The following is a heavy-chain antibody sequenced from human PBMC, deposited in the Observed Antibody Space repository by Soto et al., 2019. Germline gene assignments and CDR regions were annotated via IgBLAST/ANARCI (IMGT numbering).Heavy chain of an antibody. D-gene: IGHD6-19*01. Sequence: ASVKVSCKASGYTFTAYSMHWVRQAPGQGLEWIGWFNPNSGDTVYAEKFQGRVTLTRDTSISTAYMELSSLRSDDTALYYCAREDSAVFDLDYWGQGTMGTVSS. CDR1: GYTFTAYS. J-gene: IGHJ4*02. CDR2: FNPNSGDT. V-gene: IGHV1-2*02. CDR3: AREDSAVFDLDY.